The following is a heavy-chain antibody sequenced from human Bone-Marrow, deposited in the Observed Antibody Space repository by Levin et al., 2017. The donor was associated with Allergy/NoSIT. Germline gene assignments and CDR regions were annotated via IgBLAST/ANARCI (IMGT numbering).Heavy chain of an antibody. J-gene: IGHJ3*02. V-gene: IGHV3-21*01. Sequence: GGSLRLSCAASGFSFRSYSMNWVRQAPGQGLEWVASISETRSFIYYADSVKGRFTISRDNAKNSLYLQMNSLRAEDTAVFSCARDGAVSGAFDIWGQGTMVTVSS. CDR2: ISETRSFI. D-gene: IGHD6-19*01. CDR3: ARDGAVSGAFDI. CDR1: GFSFRSYS.